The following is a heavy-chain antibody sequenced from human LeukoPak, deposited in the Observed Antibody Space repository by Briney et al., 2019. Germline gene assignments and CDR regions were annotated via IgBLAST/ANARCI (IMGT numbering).Heavy chain of an antibody. CDR1: GYSFTSYW. CDR3: ARLQWELLSYYYMDV. Sequence: GGSLKISCKGSGYSFTSYWIGWVRQMPGKGLEWMGIIYPGDSDTRYSPSFQGQVTISADKSISTAYLQWSSLKASDTAMYYCARLQWELLSYYYMDVWGKGTTVTVSS. CDR2: IYPGDSDT. D-gene: IGHD1-26*01. J-gene: IGHJ6*03. V-gene: IGHV5-51*01.